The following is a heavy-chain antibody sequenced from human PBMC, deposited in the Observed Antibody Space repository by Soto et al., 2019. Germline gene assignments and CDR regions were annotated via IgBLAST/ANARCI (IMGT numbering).Heavy chain of an antibody. CDR1: GGSISSYY. V-gene: IGHV4-4*07. CDR3: ARASVGPPGGGSWIMPFDF. D-gene: IGHD2-15*01. CDR2: IYAGGST. J-gene: IGHJ4*02. Sequence: TSETLSLTCTVSGGSISSYYWSWIRQPAGKGLEWIGRIYAGGSTNYNPSLKSRVTMSVDTSKNQFSLRLTSVTAADTAVYYCARASVGPPGGGSWIMPFDFWGQGTLVTVSS.